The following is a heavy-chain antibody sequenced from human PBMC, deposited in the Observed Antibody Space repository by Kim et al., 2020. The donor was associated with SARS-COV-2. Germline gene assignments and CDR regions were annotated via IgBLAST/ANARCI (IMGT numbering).Heavy chain of an antibody. CDR1: GFTLSDYW. CDR2: ISIDGSTT. Sequence: GGSLRLSCAASGFTLSDYWMHWVRQAPGEGLVWVSRISIDGSTTNYADSVKGRFTISRDKAKNTLYLQMNSLRVEDTAIYYCGRRMYSGTYFYFDYWGQGTPVTVSS. CDR3: GRRMYSGTYFYFDY. V-gene: IGHV3-74*01. J-gene: IGHJ4*02. D-gene: IGHD1-26*01.